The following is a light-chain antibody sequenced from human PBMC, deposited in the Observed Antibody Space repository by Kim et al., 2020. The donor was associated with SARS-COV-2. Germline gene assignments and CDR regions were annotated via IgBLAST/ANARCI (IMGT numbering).Light chain of an antibody. CDR3: SSYTSSRTWV. CDR1: SSDIGDYDY. V-gene: IGLV2-14*03. CDR2: DVT. Sequence: QSALTQPASVSGSPGQSITLSCTGTSSDIGDYDYVSWYQHHPGKAPKLMIYDVTKRPSGVSNRFSGSKSGNTASLTISGLQAEYEADYYCSSYTSSRTWVFGGGTQLTVL. J-gene: IGLJ3*02.